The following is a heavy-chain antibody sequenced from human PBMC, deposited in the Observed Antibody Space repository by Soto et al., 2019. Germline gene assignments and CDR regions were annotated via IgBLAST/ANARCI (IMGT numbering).Heavy chain of an antibody. J-gene: IGHJ3*02. CDR3: ARTQTGPTRGSFDM. Sequence: LSLTCTVSASSISGSTDYWDWIRQSPGKGLEWIGSIYYTGSAYYNPSLKSRVTISIDTSKNQFSLNLNSVTAPDTAVYYCARTQTGPTRGSFDMWGQGTMVTVSS. CDR1: ASSISGSTDY. D-gene: IGHD1-26*01. V-gene: IGHV4-39*01. CDR2: IYYTGSA.